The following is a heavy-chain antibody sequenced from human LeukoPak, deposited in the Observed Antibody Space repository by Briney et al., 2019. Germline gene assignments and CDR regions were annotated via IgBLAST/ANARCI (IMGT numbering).Heavy chain of an antibody. J-gene: IGHJ4*02. D-gene: IGHD6-13*01. Sequence: GASVKVSCKASGYTFTGYYMHWVRQAPGQGLEWMGWINPNSGGTNYAQKFQGRVTMTRDTSISTAYKELSRLRSDDPAVYYCAREGDIAAAGTVKTLPLDSWGQGTLVTVSS. V-gene: IGHV1-2*02. CDR2: INPNSGGT. CDR1: GYTFTGYY. CDR3: AREGDIAAAGTVKTLPLDS.